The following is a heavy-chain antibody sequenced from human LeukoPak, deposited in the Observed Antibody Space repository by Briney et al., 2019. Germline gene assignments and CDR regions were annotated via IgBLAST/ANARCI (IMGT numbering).Heavy chain of an antibody. CDR3: ARSVGSGHWGYYYYGMDV. D-gene: IGHD6-19*01. J-gene: IGHJ6*02. CDR1: GYTFTSYD. CDR2: MNPNSGNT. V-gene: IGHV1-8*01. Sequence: ASVKVSCKASGYTFTSYDINRVRQATGQGLEWMGWMNPNSGNTGYAQKFQGRVTMTRNTSIGTAYMELSSLRSEDTAVYYCARSVGSGHWGYYYYGMDVWGQGTTVTVSS.